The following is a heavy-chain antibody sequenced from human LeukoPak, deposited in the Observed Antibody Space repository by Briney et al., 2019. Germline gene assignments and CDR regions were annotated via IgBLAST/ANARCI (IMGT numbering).Heavy chain of an antibody. CDR3: ARVSGYSYAWDYFDY. Sequence: GGSLRLSCAASGFTFSSYSMNWVRQAPGKGLEWVSRINSDGSSTSYADSVKGRFTISRDNAKNTLYLQMNSLRAEDTAVYYCARVSGYSYAWDYFDYWGQGTLVTVSS. CDR2: INSDGSST. D-gene: IGHD5-18*01. J-gene: IGHJ4*02. CDR1: GFTFSSYS. V-gene: IGHV3-74*01.